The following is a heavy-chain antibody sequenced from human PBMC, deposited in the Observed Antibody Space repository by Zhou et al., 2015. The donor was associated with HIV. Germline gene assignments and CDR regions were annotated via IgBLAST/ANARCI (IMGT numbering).Heavy chain of an antibody. CDR3: ARESMRSGSYYRGPIDY. V-gene: IGHV1-69*01. D-gene: IGHD3-10*01. Sequence: QLQLVQSGAEVKKPGSSVRVSCKASGGTLSSYAISWVRQAPGQGLEWMGGIIPIFGTANYAQKFQGRVTITADESTSTAYMELSSLRSEDTAVYYCARESMRSGSYYRGPIDYWGQGTLVTVSS. CDR1: GGTLSSYA. CDR2: IIPIFGTA. J-gene: IGHJ4*02.